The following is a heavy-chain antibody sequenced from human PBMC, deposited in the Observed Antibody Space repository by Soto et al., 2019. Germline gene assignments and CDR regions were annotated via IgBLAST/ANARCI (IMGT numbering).Heavy chain of an antibody. V-gene: IGHV4-30-4*01. D-gene: IGHD5-12*01. CDR3: ARSEAGLYSGYVYY. CDR1: GGSISSGDYY. CDR2: IYYSGST. J-gene: IGHJ4*02. Sequence: SETLSLTCTVSGGSISSGDYYWSWIRQPPGKGLEWIGYIYYSGSTYYNPSLKSRVTISVDTSKNQFSLKLSSVTAADTAVYYCARSEAGLYSGYVYYWGQGTLVTVSS.